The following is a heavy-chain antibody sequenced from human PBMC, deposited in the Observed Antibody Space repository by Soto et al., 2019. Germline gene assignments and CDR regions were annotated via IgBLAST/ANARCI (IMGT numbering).Heavy chain of an antibody. CDR2: IIPILGIA. CDR1: GGTFSSYT. V-gene: IGHV1-69*04. D-gene: IGHD5-12*01. Sequence: SVKVSCKASGGTFSSYTISWVRQAPGQGLEWMGRIIPILGIANYAQKFQGRVTITADKSTSTAYMELSSLRSEDTAVYYCARDLGYDNVIAANPRANDYWGQGTLVTVSS. J-gene: IGHJ4*02. CDR3: ARDLGYDNVIAANPRANDY.